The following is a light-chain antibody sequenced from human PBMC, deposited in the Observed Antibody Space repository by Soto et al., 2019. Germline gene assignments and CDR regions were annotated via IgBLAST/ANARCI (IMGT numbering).Light chain of an antibody. CDR2: DGS. V-gene: IGKV3-11*01. CDR1: QNLHSF. CDR3: QQRTRWTMT. J-gene: IGKJ5*01. Sequence: DIVLTQSPATLSVSPGERVTLSCRASQNLHSFLNWYQQRPGQAPRTFIYDGSKRAAGVPDRISGDVSGTDDTITISSLEKEDGAVYDGQQRTRWTMTFGQGTRLEIK.